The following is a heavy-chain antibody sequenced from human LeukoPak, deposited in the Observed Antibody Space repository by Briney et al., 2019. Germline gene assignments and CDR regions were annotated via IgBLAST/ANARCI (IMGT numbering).Heavy chain of an antibody. D-gene: IGHD2-2*01. CDR2: IHYSGST. V-gene: IGHV4-39*07. J-gene: IGHJ6*03. CDR3: AGVRRDIVVVPAIYYYMDV. Sequence: SETLSLTCSVSGGSISSSTYFWGWIRQPPGKGLEWIASIHYSGSTYSNPSLKSRVTISVDTSKNQFSLKLSSVTAADTAVYYCAGVRRDIVVVPAIYYYMDVWGKGTTVTVSS. CDR1: GGSISSSTYF.